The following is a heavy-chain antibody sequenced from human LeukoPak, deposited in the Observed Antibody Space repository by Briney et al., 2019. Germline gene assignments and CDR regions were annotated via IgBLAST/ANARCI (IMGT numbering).Heavy chain of an antibody. CDR2: IYYSGST. CDR3: AIERVDTLEHGDYYYGMDV. V-gene: IGHV4-59*01. J-gene: IGHJ6*02. D-gene: IGHD5-18*01. CDR1: GGSISSYY. Sequence: SETLSLTCTVSGGSISSYYWSWIRRPPGKGLEWIGYIYYSGSTNYNPSLKSRVTISVDTSKNQFSLKLSSVTAADTAVYYCAIERVDTLEHGDYYYGMDVGGQGTTVTVSS.